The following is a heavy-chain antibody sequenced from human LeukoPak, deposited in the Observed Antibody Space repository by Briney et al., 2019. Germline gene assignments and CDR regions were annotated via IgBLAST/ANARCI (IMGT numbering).Heavy chain of an antibody. J-gene: IGHJ3*02. CDR2: IYTSGST. V-gene: IGHV4-4*07. CDR3: AGGYNWNDVGAFDI. Sequence: SETLSLTCSVSGGPLSSYYWSWIRQPAGKGLEWIGRIYTSGSTSYNPSHKSRVTMSVDTSKNQFSLKLSSVTAADTAVYYCAGGYNWNDVGAFDICGQGTMVTVSS. CDR1: GGPLSSYY. D-gene: IGHD1-20*01.